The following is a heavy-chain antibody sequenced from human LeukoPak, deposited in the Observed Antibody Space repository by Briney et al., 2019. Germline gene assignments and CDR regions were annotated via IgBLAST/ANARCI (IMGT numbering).Heavy chain of an antibody. V-gene: IGHV1-46*01. CDR1: GYTFTSYY. J-gene: IGHJ4*02. CDR3: ARESTAFDY. Sequence: ASVKVSCTASGYTFTSYYMHWVRQAPGQGLEWMELINPTGGSTSYAQQFQGRISMSRDTSTSTVYMEMSSLTSEDTALYYCARESTAFDYWGQGTLVTVSS. CDR2: INPTGGST.